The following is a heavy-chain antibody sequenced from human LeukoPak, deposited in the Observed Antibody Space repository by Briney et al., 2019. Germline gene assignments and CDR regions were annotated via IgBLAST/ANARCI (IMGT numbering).Heavy chain of an antibody. J-gene: IGHJ4*02. CDR1: GFTFGNFA. D-gene: IGHD1-26*01. Sequence: GGSLRLSCVASGFTFGNFAMSWVRQAPGKGLEWVSAISNSGTATYYGDSVKGRSSISRDNSKNTVYLQINSLRADDTAVYYCAKRALGPHFDYWGQGTLVTVSS. V-gene: IGHV3-23*01. CDR3: AKRALGPHFDY. CDR2: ISNSGTAT.